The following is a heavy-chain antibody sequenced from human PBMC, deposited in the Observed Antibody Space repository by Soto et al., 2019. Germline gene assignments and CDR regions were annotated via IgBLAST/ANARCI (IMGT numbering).Heavy chain of an antibody. CDR3: ANVDTAMVTIVSY. D-gene: IGHD5-18*01. J-gene: IGHJ4*02. CDR2: ISGSGGST. V-gene: IGHV3-23*01. CDR1: GFTFSSYA. Sequence: EVQLLESGGGLVQPGGSLRLSCAASGFTFSSYAMSWVRQAPGKGLEWVSAISGSGGSTYYADSVKGRFTISRDTSKNTLYLQMNSLRAEDTAVYYCANVDTAMVTIVSYWGQGTLVTVSS.